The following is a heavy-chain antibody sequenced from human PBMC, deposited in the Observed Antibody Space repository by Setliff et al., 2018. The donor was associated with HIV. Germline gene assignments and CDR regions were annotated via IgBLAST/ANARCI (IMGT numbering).Heavy chain of an antibody. D-gene: IGHD3-3*01. CDR1: GYSVSSGYY. CDR2: IYYSGST. J-gene: IGHJ3*02. CDR3: ARTLLTHYNFWSGYYSYDAFDI. V-gene: IGHV4-38-2*01. Sequence: SETLSLTCAVSGYSVSSGYYWGWIRQPPGKGLEWIASIYYSGSTYYAPSLKSRVTISVDTSKNQFSLKLSSVTAADTAVYYCARTLLTHYNFWSGYYSYDAFDIWGQGTMVTVSS.